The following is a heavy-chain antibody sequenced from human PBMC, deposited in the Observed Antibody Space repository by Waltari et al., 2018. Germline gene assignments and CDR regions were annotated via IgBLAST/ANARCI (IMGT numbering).Heavy chain of an antibody. Sequence: EVQLLESGGGLVQPGGSLRLSCAASGFTFSSYAMSWVRQAPGKGLEWVSAISGSGGSTYYADAVKGRFTISRDNSKNTLDLQMNSLRAEDTAVYYCAKDQTQDDYDSSGYYDDYWGQGTLVTVSS. D-gene: IGHD3-22*01. V-gene: IGHV3-23*01. CDR3: AKDQTQDDYDSSGYYDDY. J-gene: IGHJ4*02. CDR2: ISGSGGST. CDR1: GFTFSSYA.